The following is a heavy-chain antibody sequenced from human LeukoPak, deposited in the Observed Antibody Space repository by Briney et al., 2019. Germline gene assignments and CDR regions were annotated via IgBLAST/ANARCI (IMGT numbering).Heavy chain of an antibody. CDR3: ASSGSYI. V-gene: IGHV4-34*01. CDR2: INHSGST. J-gene: IGHJ4*02. CDR1: GGSFSGYY. Sequence: SETLSLTCADYGGSFSGYYWSWIRQPPGKGLEWIGEINHSGSTNYNPSLKSRVTISVDTSKNQFSPKLSSVTAADTAVYYCASSGSYIWGQGTLVTVSS. D-gene: IGHD3-10*01.